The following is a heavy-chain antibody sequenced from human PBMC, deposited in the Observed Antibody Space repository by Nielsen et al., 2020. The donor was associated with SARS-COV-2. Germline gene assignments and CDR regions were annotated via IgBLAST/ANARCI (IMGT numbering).Heavy chain of an antibody. D-gene: IGHD1-26*01. CDR1: GFTVSSNY. J-gene: IGHJ3*02. Sequence: GGSLRLSCAASGFTVSSNYMSWVRQAPGKGLVWVSRINSDGSSTSYADSVKGRFTISRDNAKSTLYLQMNSLRAEDTAVYYCAREAHSGSYYGHPSDAFDIWGQGTMVTVSS. CDR3: AREAHSGSYYGHPSDAFDI. CDR2: INSDGSST. V-gene: IGHV3-74*01.